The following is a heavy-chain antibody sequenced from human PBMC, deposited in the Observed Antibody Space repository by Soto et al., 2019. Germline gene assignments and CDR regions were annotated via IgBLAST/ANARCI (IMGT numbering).Heavy chain of an antibody. CDR3: ARVRARLDGMDV. Sequence: PSETLSLTCAVYGGSFSGYYWSWIRQPPGKGLEWIGEINHSGSTNYNPSLKSRVTISVDTSKNQFSLKLSSVTAADTAVYYCARVRARLDGMDVWGQGTTVTVSS. CDR2: INHSGST. J-gene: IGHJ6*02. V-gene: IGHV4-34*01. CDR1: GGSFSGYY.